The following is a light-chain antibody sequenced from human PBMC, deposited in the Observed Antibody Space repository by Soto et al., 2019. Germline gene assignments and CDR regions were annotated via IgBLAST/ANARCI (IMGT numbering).Light chain of an antibody. CDR3: GTWDSSLSAGV. J-gene: IGLJ2*01. CDR2: DNN. V-gene: IGLV1-51*01. CDR1: SSNTGNNY. Sequence: QSALTQPPSVSAAPGQKVTISCSGSSSNTGNNYVSWYQHLPGTAPKLLISDNNKRPSGIPDRFSGSKSGTSATLGITGLQTGDEADYYCGTWDSSLSAGVFGGGTKLTVL.